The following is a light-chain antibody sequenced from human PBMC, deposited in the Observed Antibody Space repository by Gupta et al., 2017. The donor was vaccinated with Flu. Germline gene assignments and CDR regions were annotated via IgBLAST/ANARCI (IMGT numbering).Light chain of an antibody. J-gene: IGLJ3*02. V-gene: IGLV1-51*02. CDR2: ENN. CDR3: ERWDSRRSAGV. Sequence: KVTITCSGSSSNIMSNYVSWYQQLPGKAPILLIYENNKRPSGIPDRFSGSKSGTTATLTITGLQAGEEADYYCERWDSRRSAGVFGGGTKLTVL. CDR1: SSNIMSNY.